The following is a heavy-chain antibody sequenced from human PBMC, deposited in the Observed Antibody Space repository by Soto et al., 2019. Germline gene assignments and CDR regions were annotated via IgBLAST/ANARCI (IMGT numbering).Heavy chain of an antibody. V-gene: IGHV4-30-2*02. J-gene: IGHJ4*02. CDR1: GGSISNAAYS. CDR2: IYPSGMP. CDR3: ARHTYDSSGYYSFDY. D-gene: IGHD3-22*01. Sequence: LSLTCTVSGGSISNAAYSWSWIRQPPGKGLEWIGYIYPSGMPFYNPSLRSRVTISVDTSKNQFSLKLSSVTAADTAVYYCARHTYDSSGYYSFDYWGQGTLVTVSS.